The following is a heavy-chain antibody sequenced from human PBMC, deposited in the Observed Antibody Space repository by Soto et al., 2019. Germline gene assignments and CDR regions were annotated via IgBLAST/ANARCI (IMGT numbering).Heavy chain of an antibody. J-gene: IGHJ6*02. CDR1: GGTFSSYT. D-gene: IGHD3-10*01. CDR3: ARGKTVYYGMDV. CDR2: IMPILGIA. V-gene: IGHV1-69*02. Sequence: QVQLVQSGAEVKKPGSSLKVSCKASGGTFSSYTISWVRQAPGQGLEWMGRIMPILGIANYAQKFQGRVTITADKSTSTAYMELSSLRSEDKAVYYCARGKTVYYGMDVWGQGTTVTVSS.